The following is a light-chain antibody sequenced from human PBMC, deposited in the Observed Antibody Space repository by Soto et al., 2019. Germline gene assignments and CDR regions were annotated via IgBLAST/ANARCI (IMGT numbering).Light chain of an antibody. CDR3: QKYNGAPLT. Sequence: DIQMTQSPSSLSASVGDRVTITCRASQGISIYSAWYQQKPGKVPKLLIYDASTLQSGVPSRFSGSGSGTDFTLTISGLQPEDVATYYCQKYNGAPLTFGGGTKVEIK. J-gene: IGKJ4*01. V-gene: IGKV1-27*01. CDR1: QGISIY. CDR2: DAS.